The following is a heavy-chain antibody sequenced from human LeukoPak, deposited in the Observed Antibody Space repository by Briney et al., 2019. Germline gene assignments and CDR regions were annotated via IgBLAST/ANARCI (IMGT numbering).Heavy chain of an antibody. CDR1: GFTFGSYA. D-gene: IGHD6-19*01. CDR3: ARDHTGQWLAIDY. CDR2: ISYDGSNK. V-gene: IGHV3-30*04. Sequence: PGRSLRLSCAASGFTFGSYAMHWVRQAPGKGLEWVAVISYDGSNKYYADSVKGRFTISRDNSKNTLYLQMNSLRAEDTAVYYCARDHTGQWLAIDYWGQGTLVTVSS. J-gene: IGHJ4*02.